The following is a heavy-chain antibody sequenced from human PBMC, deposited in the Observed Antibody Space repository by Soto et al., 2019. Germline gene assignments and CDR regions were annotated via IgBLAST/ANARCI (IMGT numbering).Heavy chain of an antibody. Sequence: QVQLVQSGAEVKKPGASVKVSCKASGYTLTIYAIHWVRQAPGQRLEWMGWINAGNGNTKYSQKFQGRVTITRDTPASTAYMELSSLTSEDTAVYYCAGGADYGGHIRPIDYWGQGTLVTVSS. CDR2: INAGNGNT. D-gene: IGHD4-17*01. CDR3: AGGADYGGHIRPIDY. J-gene: IGHJ4*02. CDR1: GYTLTIYA. V-gene: IGHV1-3*01.